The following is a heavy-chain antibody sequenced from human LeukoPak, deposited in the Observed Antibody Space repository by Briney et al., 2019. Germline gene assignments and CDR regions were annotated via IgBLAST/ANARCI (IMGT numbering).Heavy chain of an antibody. J-gene: IGHJ2*01. V-gene: IGHV6-1*01. CDR3: ARDSPLTTVTTFPYWYFDL. Sequence: SQTLSLTCAISGDSVSSNSAAWNWIRQSPSRGLEWLGRTYYRSKWYNDYAVSVKSRITINPDTSENQFSLQLNSVTPEDTAVYYCARDSPLTTVTTFPYWYFDLWGRGTLVTVSS. CDR1: GDSVSSNSAA. CDR2: TYYRSKWYN. D-gene: IGHD4-17*01.